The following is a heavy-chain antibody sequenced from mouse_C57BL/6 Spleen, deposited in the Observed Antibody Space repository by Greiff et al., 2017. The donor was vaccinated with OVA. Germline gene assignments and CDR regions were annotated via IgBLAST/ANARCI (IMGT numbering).Heavy chain of an antibody. V-gene: IGHV1-22*01. CDR3: ARSLLLRPAWFAY. Sequence: DVQLQESGPELVKPGASVKMSCKASGYTFTDYNMHWVKQSPGKSLEWIGYINPNNGGTSYNQKFKGKATLTVNKSSSTAYMELRSLTSEDSAVYYCARSLLLRPAWFAYWGQGTLVTVSA. CDR1: GYTFTDYN. J-gene: IGHJ3*01. D-gene: IGHD1-1*01. CDR2: INPNNGGT.